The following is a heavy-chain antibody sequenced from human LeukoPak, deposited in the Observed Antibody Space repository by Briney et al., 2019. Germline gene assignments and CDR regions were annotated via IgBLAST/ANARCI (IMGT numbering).Heavy chain of an antibody. CDR3: ARDSGSYRTPLPYYGMDV. CDR2: ISYDGSNK. Sequence: GGSLRLSCAASGFTFGSYAMHWVRQAPGKGLEWVAVISYDGSNKYYADSVKGRFTISRDNSKNTLYLQMNSLRAEDTAVYYCARDSGSYRTPLPYYGMDVWGQGTTVTVSS. V-gene: IGHV3-30-3*01. J-gene: IGHJ6*02. CDR1: GFTFGSYA. D-gene: IGHD1-26*01.